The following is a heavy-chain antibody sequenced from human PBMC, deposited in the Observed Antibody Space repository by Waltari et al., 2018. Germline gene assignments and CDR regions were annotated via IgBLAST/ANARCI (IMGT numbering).Heavy chain of an antibody. D-gene: IGHD3-16*02. Sequence: EVQLLESGGGLVQPGGSLRLSCAASGFTFSSYAMSWVRQAPGKGLEWVSAISGSGGSTYYAGSVKGRFTISRDNSKNTLYLQMNSLRAEDTAVYYCAKDGSPVMITFGGVIAGAEYFQHWGQVTLVTVSS. CDR2: ISGSGGST. J-gene: IGHJ1*01. CDR1: GFTFSSYA. CDR3: AKDGSPVMITFGGVIAGAEYFQH. V-gene: IGHV3-23*01.